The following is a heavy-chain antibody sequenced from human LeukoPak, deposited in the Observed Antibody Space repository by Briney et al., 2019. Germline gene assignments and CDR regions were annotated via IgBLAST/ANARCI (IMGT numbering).Heavy chain of an antibody. CDR3: ASREGVRVGYFDY. V-gene: IGHV4-31*03. Sequence: SETLSLTCTVSGGSISSGVYYWSWIRQHPGKGLEWIGYIYYSGSTYYNPSLKSRVTISVDTSKNQFSLKLSSVTAADTAVYYCASREGVRVGYFDYWGQGALVTVSS. D-gene: IGHD3-10*01. J-gene: IGHJ4*02. CDR2: IYYSGST. CDR1: GGSISSGVYY.